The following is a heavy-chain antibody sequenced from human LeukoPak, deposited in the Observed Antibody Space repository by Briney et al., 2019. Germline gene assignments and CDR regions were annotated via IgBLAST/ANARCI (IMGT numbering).Heavy chain of an antibody. CDR3: ARRGVVIRVILVGFHKEAYHFDS. D-gene: IGHD3-22*01. CDR2: ISRSAGGT. J-gene: IGHJ4*02. V-gene: IGHV3-23*01. CDR1: GITLSNYC. Sequence: GGSLSLSCAVSGITLSNYCRSWIRQPPGKGLEWVGGISRSAGGTYYADSVKGRFTVSRDNAKKTLSLQLTNMRAEDMAVYFCARRGVVIRVILVGFHKEAYHFDSWGQGALVTVSS.